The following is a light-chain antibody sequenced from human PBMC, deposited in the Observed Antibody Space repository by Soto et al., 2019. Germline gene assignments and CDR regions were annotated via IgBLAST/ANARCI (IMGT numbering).Light chain of an antibody. Sequence: EIVLTQSPGTLSLSLGERATLSCRASQSVNSNYLAWYQQKPGQAPRLLIYGASSRATGIPDRFSGSGSGTDFTLTISRLEPEDFAVYYCHQYGSSPSTFGQGTKVDIK. V-gene: IGKV3-20*01. CDR3: HQYGSSPST. CDR2: GAS. J-gene: IGKJ1*01. CDR1: QSVNSNY.